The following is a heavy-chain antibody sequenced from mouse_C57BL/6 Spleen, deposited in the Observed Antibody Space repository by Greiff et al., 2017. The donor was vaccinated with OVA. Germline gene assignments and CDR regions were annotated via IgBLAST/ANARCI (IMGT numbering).Heavy chain of an antibody. CDR3: ARDPGRGYFDY. CDR2: ISYDGSN. D-gene: IGHD3-3*01. V-gene: IGHV3-6*01. Sequence: DVQLQESGPGLVKPSQSLSLTCSVTGYSITSGYYWNWIRQFPGNKLEWMGYISYDGSNNYNPSLKNRISITRDTSKNQFFLKLNSVTTEDTATYYCARDPGRGYFDYWGQGTTLTVSS. J-gene: IGHJ2*01. CDR1: GYSITSGYY.